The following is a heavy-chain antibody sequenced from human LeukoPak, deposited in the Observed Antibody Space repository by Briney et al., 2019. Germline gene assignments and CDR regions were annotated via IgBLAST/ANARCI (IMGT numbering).Heavy chain of an antibody. D-gene: IGHD1-7*01. CDR2: IWYDGSNK. CDR3: ARDLGDNWNYGNPRVGCMDV. CDR1: GFTFSSYG. V-gene: IGHV3-33*01. J-gene: IGHJ6*02. Sequence: GRSLRLSCAASGFTFSSYGMHWVRQARGKGLEWVAVIWYDGSNKYYADSVKGRFTISRDNSKNTLYLQMNSLRAEDTAVYYCARDLGDNWNYGNPRVGCMDVWGQGTTVTVSS.